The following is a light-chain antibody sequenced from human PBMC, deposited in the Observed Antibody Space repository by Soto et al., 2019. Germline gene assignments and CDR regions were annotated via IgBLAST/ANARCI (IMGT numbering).Light chain of an antibody. Sequence: EIVLTQSPATLSLSPGERATLSCRASQSVSTSLAWYQQRPGQAPRLLIYDASNRATGVPVGFSGSGSGTDFTLTISSLGPEDFAVYYCQHRSSGPLMYTCGQGTKLEIK. CDR1: QSVSTS. CDR3: QHRSSGPLMYT. CDR2: DAS. J-gene: IGKJ2*01. V-gene: IGKV3-11*01.